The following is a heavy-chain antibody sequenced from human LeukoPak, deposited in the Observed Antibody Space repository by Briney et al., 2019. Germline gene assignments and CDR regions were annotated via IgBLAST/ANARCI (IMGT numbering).Heavy chain of an antibody. Sequence: GGSLRLSCAASGFTFSSYAMHWVRQAQGKGLEWVAVISYDGSNKYYADSVKGRFTISRDNSKNTLYLQVNSLRAEDTAVYYCAKDRRAGVDYWGQGTLVTVSS. CDR3: AKDRRAGVDY. CDR1: GFTFSSYA. V-gene: IGHV3-30*04. D-gene: IGHD3-10*01. CDR2: ISYDGSNK. J-gene: IGHJ4*02.